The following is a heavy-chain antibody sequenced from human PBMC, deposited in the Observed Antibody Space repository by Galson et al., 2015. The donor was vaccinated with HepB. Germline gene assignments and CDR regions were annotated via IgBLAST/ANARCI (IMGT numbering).Heavy chain of an antibody. CDR2: INWNSGNL. CDR1: GFTFDDYA. Sequence: SLRLSCAASGFTFDDYAMHWVRQAPGKGLEWVSGINWNSGNLAYADSVKGRFTISRDNPKNFLYLQMNSLRVEDTALYYCAKLSNYDILTGYPLGAFDMWGQGTMVTVSS. J-gene: IGHJ3*02. V-gene: IGHV3-9*01. D-gene: IGHD3-9*01. CDR3: AKLSNYDILTGYPLGAFDM.